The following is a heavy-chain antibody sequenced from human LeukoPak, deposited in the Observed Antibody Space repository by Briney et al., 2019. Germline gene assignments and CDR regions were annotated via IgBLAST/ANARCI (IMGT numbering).Heavy chain of an antibody. V-gene: IGHV3-23*01. CDR1: GFTFSSYA. CDR2: ISGSGGST. Sequence: PGGSLRLSCAASGFTFSSYAMSWVRQAPGKGLEWVSAISGSGGSTYYADSVKGRFTISRDNSENTLYLQMNSLRAEDTAVYYCAKGDFGRYYCMDVWGKGTTVTVSS. D-gene: IGHD2-21*02. J-gene: IGHJ6*03. CDR3: AKGDFGRYYCMDV.